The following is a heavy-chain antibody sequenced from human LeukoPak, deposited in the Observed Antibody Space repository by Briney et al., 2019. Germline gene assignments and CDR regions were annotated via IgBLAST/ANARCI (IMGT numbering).Heavy chain of an antibody. D-gene: IGHD4-17*01. Sequence: GGSLRLSCAASGFTFSSYSMNWVRQAPGKGLEWVSSISSSNSYIYSADSVKGGFTISRDNAKNSLYLHMNSQRAEDTAVYYCARGTYGDYSFDFWGQGTLVTVSS. CDR2: ISSSNSYI. V-gene: IGHV3-21*01. CDR3: ARGTYGDYSFDF. J-gene: IGHJ4*02. CDR1: GFTFSSYS.